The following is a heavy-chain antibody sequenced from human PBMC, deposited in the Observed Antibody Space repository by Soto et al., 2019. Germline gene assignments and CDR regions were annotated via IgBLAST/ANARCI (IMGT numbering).Heavy chain of an antibody. CDR3: ARDRGRYYDSSGYYLNWFDP. V-gene: IGHV1-18*04. CDR2: ISAYNGNT. CDR1: GYTFTSYG. D-gene: IGHD3-22*01. J-gene: IGHJ5*02. Sequence: QVQLVQSGAEVKKPGASVKVSCKASGYTFTSYGISWVRQAPGQGLEGMGWISAYNGNTNYAQKLQGRVTMTTDTSTSTAYMELRSLRSDDTAVYYCARDRGRYYDSSGYYLNWFDPWGQGTLVTVSS.